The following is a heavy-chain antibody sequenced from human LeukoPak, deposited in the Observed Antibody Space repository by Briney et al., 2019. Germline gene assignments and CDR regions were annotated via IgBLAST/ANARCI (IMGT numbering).Heavy chain of an antibody. CDR1: GGSITRSSYY. V-gene: IGHV4-39*01. J-gene: IGHJ5*02. CDR3: ARSDSSGYLSWFDP. Sequence: KPSETLSLTCTVSGGSITRSSYYWGWIRQPPGKGLEWIGSIYYSGSTYYNPSHKSRVTISVDTSENQVSLKLSSVTAADTAVYYCARSDSSGYLSWFDPWGQGTLVTVSS. D-gene: IGHD3-22*01. CDR2: IYYSGST.